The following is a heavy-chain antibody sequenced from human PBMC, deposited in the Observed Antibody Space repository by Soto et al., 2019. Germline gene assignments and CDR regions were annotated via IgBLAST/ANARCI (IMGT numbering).Heavy chain of an antibody. CDR1: GVSVYIYV. Sequence: WLGLSCAACGVSVYIYVMNGSLQEPGKGPEWVSGISDSRRATYYAESGKGRVTISRDNCKHTLYLQMNSRRVKDRSLYFFASTTIRAGRGTPNTPGFDI. D-gene: IGHD1-1*01. J-gene: IGHJ3*02. V-gene: IGHV3-23*01. CDR3: ASTTIRAGRGTPNTPGFDI. CDR2: ISDSRRAT.